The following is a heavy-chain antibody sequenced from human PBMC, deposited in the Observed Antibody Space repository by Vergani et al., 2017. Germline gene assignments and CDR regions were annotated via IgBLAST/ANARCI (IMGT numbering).Heavy chain of an antibody. CDR2: IYPGHSDT. D-gene: IGHD2-15*01. Sequence: EVQLVQSGAEVKKPGESLKISCTGSRYSFTSYWIGWVRQMPGKGLEWLGIIYPGHSDTRYSPSFHGEVTISADKSISTAYLQWSSLKASDTAMYYCACHRGWGLVVVAATPWYYYYDIDVWGQGTTVTVSS. J-gene: IGHJ6*02. V-gene: IGHV5-51*01. CDR3: ACHRGWGLVVVAATPWYYYYDIDV. CDR1: RYSFTSYW.